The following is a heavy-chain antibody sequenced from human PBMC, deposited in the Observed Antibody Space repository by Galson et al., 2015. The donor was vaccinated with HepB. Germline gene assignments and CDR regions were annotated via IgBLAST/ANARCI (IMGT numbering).Heavy chain of an antibody. CDR3: AKGDTADDY. V-gene: IGHV3-30*18. Sequence: SLRLSCAASGFTFSSYGMHWVRQAPGKGLEWVAVISYDGSNKYYADSVKGRFTISRDNSKNTLYLQMNSLRAEDTAVYYCAKGDTADDYWGQGTLVTVSS. D-gene: IGHD5-18*01. J-gene: IGHJ4*02. CDR1: GFTFSSYG. CDR2: ISYDGSNK.